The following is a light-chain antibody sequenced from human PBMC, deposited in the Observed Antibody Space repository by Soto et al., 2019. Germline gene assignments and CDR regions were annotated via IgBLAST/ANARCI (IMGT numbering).Light chain of an antibody. CDR1: SSDIGAYVY. CDR2: EVN. J-gene: IGLJ1*01. Sequence: SVLTRHASLSGSGGQSTTRSCTDTSSDIGAYVYFSWFQQHPGKSPKLWISEVNTRPSGGSNCYPCSKSGNTAYLTTSGLQVQDEAEYCYFLFATASTHVFGTGTKVTVL. V-gene: IGLV2-14*01. CDR3: FLFATASTHV.